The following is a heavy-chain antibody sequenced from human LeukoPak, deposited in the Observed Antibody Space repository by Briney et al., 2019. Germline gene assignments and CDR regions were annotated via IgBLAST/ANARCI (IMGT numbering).Heavy chain of an antibody. D-gene: IGHD3-3*01. CDR2: MNIEGTIT. Sequence: GGSLRLSCAASGFTFSRAWMHWVRQSPGKGLVWVSRMNIEGTITHYADSVKGRFSISRDNAKNTLYLQMNSLRVEDTAVYYCARESVNYERGLDYWGQGTLVTVSS. J-gene: IGHJ4*02. CDR3: ARESVNYERGLDY. V-gene: IGHV3-74*01. CDR1: GFTFSRAW.